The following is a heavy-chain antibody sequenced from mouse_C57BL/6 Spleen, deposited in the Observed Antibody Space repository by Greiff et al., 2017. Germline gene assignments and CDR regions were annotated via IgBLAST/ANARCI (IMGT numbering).Heavy chain of an antibody. J-gene: IGHJ2*01. V-gene: IGHV1-69*01. CDR2: IDPSDSYT. CDR1: GYTFTSYW. D-gene: IGHD3-3*01. Sequence: VQLQQPGAELVMPGASVKLSCKASGYTFTSYWMHWVKQRPGQGLEWIGEIDPSDSYTNYNQKFKGKATLTVDKSSSTAYMQLSSLTSEDSAVYCCAIGCYSYWGQGTTLTVSS. CDR3: AIGCYSY.